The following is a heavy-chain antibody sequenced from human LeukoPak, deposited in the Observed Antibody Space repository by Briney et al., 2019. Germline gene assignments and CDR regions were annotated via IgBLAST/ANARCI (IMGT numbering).Heavy chain of an antibody. J-gene: IGHJ4*02. Sequence: AASVKVSCTASGYTFTSNYIHWVRQAPGQGLEWMGMIYPRDGSISYAQKFQGRVTVTRDTSTSTVHMELSGLRSEDTAVYYCARDQEGFDYWGQGTLVTVSS. CDR3: ARDQEGFDY. CDR2: IYPRDGSI. CDR1: GYTFTSNY. V-gene: IGHV1-46*01.